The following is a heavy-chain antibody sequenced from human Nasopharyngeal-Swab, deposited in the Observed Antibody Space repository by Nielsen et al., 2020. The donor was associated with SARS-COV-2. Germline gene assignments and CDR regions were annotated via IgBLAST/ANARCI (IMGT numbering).Heavy chain of an antibody. D-gene: IGHD1-26*01. Sequence: GSLRLSCTVSGGSISNSYWSWIRQPPGKGLEWIGYNYYSGSTNYNPSLKGRVTISVDTSKNKFSLKLSSVTAADTAVYYCARAGKPKPRLPILYSGSYHDKKYSFDYFDDWGQGTLVTVSS. V-gene: IGHV4-59*01. J-gene: IGHJ4*02. CDR1: GGSISNSY. CDR2: NYYSGST. CDR3: ARAGKPKPRLPILYSGSYHDKKYSFDYFDD.